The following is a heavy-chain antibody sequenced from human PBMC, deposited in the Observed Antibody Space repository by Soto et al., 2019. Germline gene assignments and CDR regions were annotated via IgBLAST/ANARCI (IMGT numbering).Heavy chain of an antibody. Sequence: SETLSLTCAVSGGSISSSNWWSWVRQPPGKGLEWIGEIYHSGSTNYNPSLKSRVTISVDKSKNQFSLKLSSVTAADTAVYYCASIGIEVDGNSSYFDYWGQGTLVTVSS. CDR2: IYHSGST. CDR3: ASIGIEVDGNSSYFDY. D-gene: IGHD6-19*01. CDR1: GGSISSSNW. V-gene: IGHV4-4*02. J-gene: IGHJ4*02.